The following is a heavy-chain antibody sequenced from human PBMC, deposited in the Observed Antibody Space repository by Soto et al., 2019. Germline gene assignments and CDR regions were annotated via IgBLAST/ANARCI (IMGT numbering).Heavy chain of an antibody. CDR2: ISYDGSNK. V-gene: IGHV3-30-3*01. Sequence: GGSLRLSCAASGFTFSSYAMHWVRQAPGKGLEWVAVISYDGSNKYYADSVKGRFTISRDNSKNTLYLQMNSLRAEDTAVYYCARGLEDSSSWYGFPGYYYYGMDVWGQGTTVTVSS. CDR1: GFTFSSYA. CDR3: ARGLEDSSSWYGFPGYYYYGMDV. D-gene: IGHD6-13*01. J-gene: IGHJ6*02.